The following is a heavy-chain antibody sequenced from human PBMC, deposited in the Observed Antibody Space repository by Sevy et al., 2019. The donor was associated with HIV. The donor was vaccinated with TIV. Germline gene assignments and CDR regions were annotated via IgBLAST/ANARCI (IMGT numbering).Heavy chain of an antibody. Sequence: GGSLRLSCAASGFTFSSYWMTWVRQAPGKGLEWVANMRQEGSEKYYVDSVKGRFTISRDNAKNSLYLQMNSLRAEDTVVYYCARGIYGSGSPMGLGHWGQGTLVTVSS. CDR1: GFTFSSYW. CDR2: MRQEGSEK. D-gene: IGHD3-10*01. CDR3: ARGIYGSGSPMGLGH. V-gene: IGHV3-7*01. J-gene: IGHJ4*02.